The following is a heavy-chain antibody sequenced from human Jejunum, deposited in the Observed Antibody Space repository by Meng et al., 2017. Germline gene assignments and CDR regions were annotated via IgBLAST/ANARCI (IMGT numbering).Heavy chain of an antibody. Sequence: QVQLQESGPGLVRPSGALSLTCAFSGGFSSIYWWSWLRQPPGKGLEWIGEMHQSGSSNYNPSLKSRLTMSVDESKNHFSLKLNSVTAADTAVYYCARGWKYAWFNWGQGTLVTVSS. D-gene: IGHD1-7*01. CDR1: GGFSSIYW. CDR2: MHQSGSS. J-gene: IGHJ4*02. CDR3: ARGWKYAWFN. V-gene: IGHV4-4*02.